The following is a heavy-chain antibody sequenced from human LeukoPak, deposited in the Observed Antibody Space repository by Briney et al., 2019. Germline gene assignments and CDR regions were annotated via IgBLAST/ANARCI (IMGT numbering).Heavy chain of an antibody. CDR2: INPSGGST. J-gene: IGHJ2*01. CDR1: GYTFTSYY. V-gene: IGHV1-46*01. D-gene: IGHD6-6*01. Sequence: ASVKVSCKASGYTFTSYYMHWVRQGPGQGREWMGIINPSGGSTSYAQKFQGRVTMTRDTSTNTVYMELSSLRSEDTAVYYCARGASSIAALNPFWYFDLWGRGTLVTVSS. CDR3: ARGASSIAALNPFWYFDL.